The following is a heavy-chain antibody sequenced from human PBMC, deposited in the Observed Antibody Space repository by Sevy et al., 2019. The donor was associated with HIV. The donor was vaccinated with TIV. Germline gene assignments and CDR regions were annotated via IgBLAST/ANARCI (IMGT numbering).Heavy chain of an antibody. V-gene: IGHV3-33*01. D-gene: IGHD6-13*01. J-gene: IGHJ4*02. CDR1: GFTFSSYG. Sequence: GGSLRLSCAASGFTFSSYGMHWVRQAPGKGLEWVAVIWYDGSNKYYADSVKGRFTISRDNSKNTLYLQINSLRAEDTAVYYCARSVRQLVHFFDYWGQGTLVTVSS. CDR3: ARSVRQLVHFFDY. CDR2: IWYDGSNK.